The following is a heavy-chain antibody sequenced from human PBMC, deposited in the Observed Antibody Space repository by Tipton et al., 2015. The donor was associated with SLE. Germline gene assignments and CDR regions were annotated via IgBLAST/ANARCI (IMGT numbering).Heavy chain of an antibody. CDR2: ISVLNGKT. V-gene: IGHV1-18*01. J-gene: IGHJ4*02. D-gene: IGHD6-13*01. CDR1: GHTFSNYG. CDR3: ARDPGIARSSYFYY. Sequence: QLVQSGAEVKKPGASVKVSCKASGHTFSNYGISWVRQARGQGLEWMGWISVLNGKTNHGQKVQGRVTMTTDTSTSTAYMELRSVRSDDTAVYYCARDPGIARSSYFYYWSQGTLVTVSS.